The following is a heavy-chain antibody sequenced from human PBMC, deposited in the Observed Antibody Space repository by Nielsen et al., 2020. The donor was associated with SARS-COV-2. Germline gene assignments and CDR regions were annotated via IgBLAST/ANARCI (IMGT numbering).Heavy chain of an antibody. CDR1: GYSFTSYW. CDR2: IYPGDSDT. V-gene: IGHV5-51*01. J-gene: IGHJ5*02. D-gene: IGHD3-3*01. Sequence: GGSLRLSCKGSGYSFTSYWIGWVRQMPGKGLEWMGLIYPGDSDTRYSPSFQGQVTISADKSISTAYLQWSSLKASDTAMYYCARSPRYYAFDPWGQGTLVTVSS. CDR3: ARSPRYYAFDP.